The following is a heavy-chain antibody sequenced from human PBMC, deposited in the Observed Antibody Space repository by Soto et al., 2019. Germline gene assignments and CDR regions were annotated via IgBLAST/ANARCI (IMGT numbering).Heavy chain of an antibody. D-gene: IGHD4-17*01. V-gene: IGHV4-30-4*01. J-gene: IGHJ4*02. CDR3: ATMGTPVTGLYYFDY. CDR2: ISYSGTT. Sequence: SETLSLTCTVSCGSISSGNYYWSWIRQPPGKGLEWIGFISYSGTTHYSASLRSRVSISVDTSKNQFSLDLSSVIAADTAVYYCATMGTPVTGLYYFDYWGQGTLVTVSS. CDR1: CGSISSGNYY.